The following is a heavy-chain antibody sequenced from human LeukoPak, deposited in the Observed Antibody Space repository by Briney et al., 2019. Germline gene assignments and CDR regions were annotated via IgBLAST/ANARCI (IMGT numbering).Heavy chain of an antibody. CDR2: IYYSGNT. CDR3: AALGYCSGGSCYGQVDY. V-gene: IGHV4-39*07. CDR1: GGSISSSSYY. J-gene: IGHJ4*02. Sequence: SETLSLTCTVSGGSISSSSYYWGWVRQPPGKGLEWIGSIYYSGNTNYNPSLKSRVTLSVDTSKNQFSLKLSSVTAADTAVYYCAALGYCSGGSCYGQVDYWGQGTLVTVSS. D-gene: IGHD2-15*01.